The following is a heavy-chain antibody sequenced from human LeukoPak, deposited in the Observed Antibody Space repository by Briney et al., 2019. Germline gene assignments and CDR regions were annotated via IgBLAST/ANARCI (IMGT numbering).Heavy chain of an antibody. D-gene: IGHD4-17*01. CDR2: INSDGSST. V-gene: IGHV3-74*01. CDR1: GFSLSAYG. CDR3: ARGMTTVNY. J-gene: IGHJ4*02. Sequence: GGSLRLSCTVSGFSLSAYGMHWVRQAPGKGLVWVSRINSDGSSTSYADSVKGRFTISRDNAKNTLYLQMNSLRAEDTAVYYCARGMTTVNYWGQGTLVTVSS.